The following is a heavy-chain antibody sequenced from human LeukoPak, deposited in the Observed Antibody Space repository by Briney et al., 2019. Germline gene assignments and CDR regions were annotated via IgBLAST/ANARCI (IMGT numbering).Heavy chain of an antibody. CDR3: ARFQRPFDY. V-gene: IGHV1-8*01. Sequence: GASVKVSCKASGYTFTSYDINWVRQATGQGLEWVGWMSPNSGYTGYARKFQGRVTMTSKNSLNTVYMELSSLRSEDTAVYFCARFQRPFDYWGQGTLVTVSS. J-gene: IGHJ4*02. CDR1: GYTFTSYD. CDR2: MSPNSGYT.